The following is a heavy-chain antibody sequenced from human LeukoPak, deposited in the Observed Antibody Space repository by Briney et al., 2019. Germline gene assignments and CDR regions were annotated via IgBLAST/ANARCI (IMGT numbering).Heavy chain of an antibody. Sequence: GGSLRLSRAASGFTFSSYWMHWVRQAPGKGLVWVSRINSDGSSTSYADSVKGRFTISRDNAKNSLYLQMNSLRAEDTAVYYCARVAYSSSWYDYYYMDVWGKGTTVTISS. CDR2: INSDGSST. CDR1: GFTFSSYW. J-gene: IGHJ6*03. D-gene: IGHD6-13*01. CDR3: ARVAYSSSWYDYYYMDV. V-gene: IGHV3-74*01.